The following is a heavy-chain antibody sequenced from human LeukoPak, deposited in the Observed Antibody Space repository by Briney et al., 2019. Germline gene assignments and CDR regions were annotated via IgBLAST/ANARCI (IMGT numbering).Heavy chain of an antibody. CDR2: IRYDGSNK. V-gene: IGHV3-30*02. CDR1: GFTFSSYG. J-gene: IGHJ3*02. CDR3: AKDLRDIVVVPAAKRGELTGRDI. Sequence: GGSLRLSCAASGFTFSSYGMRWVRQAPGKGLEWVAFIRYDGSNKYYADSVKGRFSISRDNSKNTLYLQMNSLRAEDTAVYYCAKDLRDIVVVPAAKRGELTGRDIWGQGTMVTVSS. D-gene: IGHD2-2*01.